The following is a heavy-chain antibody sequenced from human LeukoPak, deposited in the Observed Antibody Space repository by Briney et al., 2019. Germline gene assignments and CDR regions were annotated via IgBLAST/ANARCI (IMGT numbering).Heavy chain of an antibody. CDR2: ISGSGGST. CDR3: AKVHYYLSGIVASYDC. CDR1: GFTFSSYA. D-gene: IGHD6-13*01. V-gene: IGHV3-23*01. Sequence: QAGGSLRLSCAASGFTFSSYAMSWVRQAPGKGLEWVSAISGSGGSTYYADSVKGRFTISRDNSKNTLYLQMNSLRAEDTAAYYCAKVHYYLSGIVASYDCWGQGTLVTVSS. J-gene: IGHJ4*02.